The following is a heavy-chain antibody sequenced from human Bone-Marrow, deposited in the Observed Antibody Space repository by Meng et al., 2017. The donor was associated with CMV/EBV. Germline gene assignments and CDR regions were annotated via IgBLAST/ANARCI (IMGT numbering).Heavy chain of an antibody. CDR1: GGSFSGYY. J-gene: IGHJ3*01. CDR3: ARGIGWTIITLTRGSKAYAF. CDR2: INHSGST. D-gene: IGHD1-20*01. Sequence: SETLSLTCAVYGGSFSGYYWSWIRQPPGKGLEWIGEINHSGSTNYNPSLKSRVTISVDTSKNQFSLKLSSVTAADTAVYYCARGIGWTIITLTRGSKAYAFWGQGTMVNVSS. V-gene: IGHV4-34*01.